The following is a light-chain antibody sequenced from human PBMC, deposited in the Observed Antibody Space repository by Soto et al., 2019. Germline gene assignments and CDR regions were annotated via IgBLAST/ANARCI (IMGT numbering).Light chain of an antibody. Sequence: SVLTQSPCASGSPGQSVTISCTGTSSDIGGYNSVSWYQQHPGKAPKVMIYDVTKRPSGVPDRFSGSKSGNTASLTVSALQAEDEADYYCSSYTDRKNLVFGTGTKVTVL. V-gene: IGLV2-8*01. CDR1: SSDIGGYNS. CDR2: DVT. CDR3: SSYTDRKNLV. J-gene: IGLJ1*01.